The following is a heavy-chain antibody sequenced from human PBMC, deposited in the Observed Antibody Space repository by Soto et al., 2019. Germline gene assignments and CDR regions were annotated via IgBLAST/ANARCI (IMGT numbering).Heavy chain of an antibody. CDR2: ISPYNGNT. J-gene: IGHJ4*02. D-gene: IGHD1-26*01. CDR1: GYTFTSYG. Sequence: QVQLVQSGAEVKKPGASVKVSCKASGYTFTSYGLSWVRQAPGQGLEWMGWISPYNGNTNYAQKLPGRVTMTTDPSTGPAYMELRSLRSDATAVYYCARAPETIVGATIDYWGQGTLVTVSS. V-gene: IGHV1-18*01. CDR3: ARAPETIVGATIDY.